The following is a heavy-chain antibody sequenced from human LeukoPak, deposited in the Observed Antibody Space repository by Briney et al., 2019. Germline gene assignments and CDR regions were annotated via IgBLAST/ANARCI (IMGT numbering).Heavy chain of an antibody. CDR2: INSDGSST. J-gene: IGHJ4*02. Sequence: PGGSLRLSCAASGFTFSSYWMHWVRQAPGKGLVWVSRINSDGSSTSYADSVKGRFTISRDNAKNTLYLQMNSMRAEDTAVYYCARDGATRTKKYCFDYWGQGTLVTVSS. D-gene: IGHD4-17*01. CDR3: ARDGATRTKKYCFDY. V-gene: IGHV3-74*01. CDR1: GFTFSSYW.